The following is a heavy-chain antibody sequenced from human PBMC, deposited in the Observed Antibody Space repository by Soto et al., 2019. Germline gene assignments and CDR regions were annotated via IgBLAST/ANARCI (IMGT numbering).Heavy chain of an antibody. CDR2: ITPVVGTT. D-gene: IGHD2-8*01. CDR1: GDTFTTNS. CDR3: ARGLLYATTYLDY. J-gene: IGHJ4*02. V-gene: IGHV1-69*06. Sequence: QVQLVQSGAEVKKPGSSVKVSCKASGDTFTTNSLNWVRQAPGQGLEWMGGITPVVGTTKYAQKYQDRVTITGDKSTNTAYMELSSLRSDDTAVYYCARGLLYATTYLDYWGQGTPVTVSS.